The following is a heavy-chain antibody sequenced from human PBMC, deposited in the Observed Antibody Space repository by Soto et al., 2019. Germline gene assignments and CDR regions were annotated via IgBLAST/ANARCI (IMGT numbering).Heavy chain of an antibody. Sequence: GGSLRLSCAASGFTFTRYWLTWVRQAPGKGLEWVANIKEDGSEKYYVDSVKGRFTTSRDNAKNSLYLQMNSLRAEDTAVYYCARVVSGRDYGDSIDYWGQGTLVTVSS. J-gene: IGHJ4*02. CDR2: IKEDGSEK. CDR1: GFTFTRYW. CDR3: ARVVSGRDYGDSIDY. D-gene: IGHD4-17*01. V-gene: IGHV3-7*03.